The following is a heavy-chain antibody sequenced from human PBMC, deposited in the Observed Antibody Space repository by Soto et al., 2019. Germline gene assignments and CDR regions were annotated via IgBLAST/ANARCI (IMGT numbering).Heavy chain of an antibody. D-gene: IGHD3-10*01. CDR2: ISYDGSNK. J-gene: IGHJ6*02. Sequence: GGSLRLSCAASGFTFSSYGMHWVRQAPGKGLEWVAVISYDGSNKYYADSVKGRFTISRDNSKNTLYLQMNSLRAEDTAVYYCAKDLYYYGSGSPGANYYYYGMDVWGQGTTVTVSS. CDR1: GFTFSSYG. V-gene: IGHV3-30*18. CDR3: AKDLYYYGSGSPGANYYYYGMDV.